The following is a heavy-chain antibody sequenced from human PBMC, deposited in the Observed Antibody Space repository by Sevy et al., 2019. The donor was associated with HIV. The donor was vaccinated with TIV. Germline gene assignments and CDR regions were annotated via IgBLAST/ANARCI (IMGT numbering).Heavy chain of an antibody. D-gene: IGHD3-10*01. V-gene: IGHV4-38-2*01. Sequence: SETLSLTCAVSGYSISSGYYWGWIRQPPGKGLEWIGSIYHSGSTYYNPSLKSRVTISVDTSKNQFSLKLSSVTAADTAVYYCARVYYYGSGSPNYYFDYWGQGTRVTVSS. J-gene: IGHJ4*02. CDR2: IYHSGST. CDR3: ARVYYYGSGSPNYYFDY. CDR1: GYSISSGYY.